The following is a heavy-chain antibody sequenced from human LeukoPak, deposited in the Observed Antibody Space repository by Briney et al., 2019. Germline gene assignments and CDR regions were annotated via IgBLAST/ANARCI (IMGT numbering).Heavy chain of an antibody. D-gene: IGHD2-21*02. Sequence: QTGGSLRLSCAASVFTFSDYWMHWVREVPGKGTEWVSHINGDGSDTGYADSVKGRFTISRDNRKNTVYLQMNSLRAEDTAVYHCARDQLSYCDGDCPWGQGTLVTVSS. CDR3: ARDQLSYCDGDCP. J-gene: IGHJ5*02. CDR1: VFTFSDYW. V-gene: IGHV3-74*01. CDR2: INGDGSDT.